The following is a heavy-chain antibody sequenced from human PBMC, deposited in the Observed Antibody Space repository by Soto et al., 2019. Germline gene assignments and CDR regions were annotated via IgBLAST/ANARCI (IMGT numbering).Heavy chain of an antibody. V-gene: IGHV1-46*03. CDR3: ARGYCSGGRCYSIDY. CDR1: GYTFTSYY. CDR2: INPSGGST. Sequence: ASVKVSCKASGYTFTSYYMHWVRQAPGQGLEWMGIINPSGGSTSYAQKFQGRATMTRDTSTSTVYMELSSLRSEDTAVYYCARGYCSGGRCYSIDYWGKGTLVTVSS. J-gene: IGHJ4*02. D-gene: IGHD2-15*01.